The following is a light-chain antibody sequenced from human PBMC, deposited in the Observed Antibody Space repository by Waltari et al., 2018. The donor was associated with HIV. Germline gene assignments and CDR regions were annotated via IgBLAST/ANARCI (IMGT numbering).Light chain of an antibody. Sequence: IQMTQSPSSLSASVGDRVTISCRASQDITNDLAWYQQKPGTVPKLLIYSASTLQSGVPSRFSGSGSGTDFTLTISSLRPEDVPTYYCQKYNSVPLTFGGGTKLEI. V-gene: IGKV1-27*01. CDR2: SAS. CDR1: QDITND. CDR3: QKYNSVPLT. J-gene: IGKJ4*01.